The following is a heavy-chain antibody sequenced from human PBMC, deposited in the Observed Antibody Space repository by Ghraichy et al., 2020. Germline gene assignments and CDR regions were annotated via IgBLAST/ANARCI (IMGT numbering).Heavy chain of an antibody. D-gene: IGHD3-9*01. CDR2: IYYSGST. V-gene: IGHV4-39*02. CDR3: ARELPYYDILTGYYNNWFDP. Sequence: SETLSLTCTVSGGSISSSSYYWGWIRQPPGKGLEWIGSIYYSGSTYYNPSLKSRVTISVDTSKNQFSLKLSSVTAADTAVYYCARELPYYDILTGYYNNWFDPWGQGTLVTVSS. CDR1: GGSISSSSYY. J-gene: IGHJ5*02.